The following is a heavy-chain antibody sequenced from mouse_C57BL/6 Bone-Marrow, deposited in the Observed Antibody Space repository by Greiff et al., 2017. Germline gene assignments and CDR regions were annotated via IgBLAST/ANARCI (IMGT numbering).Heavy chain of an antibody. CDR2: IYPRSGNT. D-gene: IGHD1-1*01. J-gene: IGHJ2*01. Sequence: VQLVESGAELARPGASVKLSCKASGYTFTSYGISWVKQRTGQGLEWIGEIYPRSGNTYYNEKFKGKATLTADKSSSTAYMELRSLTSEDSAVYFCARCEGYYGYWGQGTTLTVAS. CDR1: GYTFTSYG. CDR3: ARCEGYYGY. V-gene: IGHV1-81*01.